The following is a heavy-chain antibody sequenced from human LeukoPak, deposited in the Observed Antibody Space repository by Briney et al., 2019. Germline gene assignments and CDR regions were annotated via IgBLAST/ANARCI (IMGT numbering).Heavy chain of an antibody. CDR2: IKTDGSEK. Sequence: GSLRLSCEASGFTFSSYWMSWVRQAPGKGLEWVANIKTDGSEKYYVDSVKGRFAISRDNAKNSLYLQMNSLRAEDTAVYYCARDYTGYFPWGQGTLVIVSS. V-gene: IGHV3-7*03. CDR1: GFTFSSYW. D-gene: IGHD3-9*01. CDR3: ARDYTGYFP. J-gene: IGHJ5*02.